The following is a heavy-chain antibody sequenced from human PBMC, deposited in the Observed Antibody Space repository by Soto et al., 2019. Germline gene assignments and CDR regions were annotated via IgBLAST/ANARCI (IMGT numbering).Heavy chain of an antibody. CDR2: ISYDGSNK. CDR3: ARDKPWLPDY. Sequence: GGSLRLSCAASGFTFSSYAMHWVRQAPGKGLEWVAVISYDGSNKYYADSVKGRFTISRDNSKNTLYLQMNSLRAEGTAVYYCARDKPWLPDYWGQGTLVTVSS. V-gene: IGHV3-30-3*01. J-gene: IGHJ4*02. CDR1: GFTFSSYA. D-gene: IGHD6-19*01.